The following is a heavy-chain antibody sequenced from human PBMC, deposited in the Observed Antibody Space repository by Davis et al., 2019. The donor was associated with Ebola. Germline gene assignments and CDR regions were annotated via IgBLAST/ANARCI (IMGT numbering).Heavy chain of an antibody. CDR1: ADPMTYYY. CDR3: ARGAGQLPWYFDC. J-gene: IGHJ4*02. V-gene: IGHV4-59*01. D-gene: IGHD6-6*01. CDR2: IYYSGRT. Sequence: ESLKISCTVSADPMTYYYWTWIRQPPGKGLDWIGYIYYSGRTVYNPSLESRVTMSVDTSKKQLSLRLTSVTAADTAIYYCARGAGQLPWYFDCWGQGTLVTVSS.